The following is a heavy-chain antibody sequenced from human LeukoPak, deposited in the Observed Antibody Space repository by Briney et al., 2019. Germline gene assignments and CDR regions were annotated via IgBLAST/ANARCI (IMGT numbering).Heavy chain of an antibody. J-gene: IGHJ4*02. D-gene: IGHD3-3*01. CDR2: IYYSGST. CDR1: GGPISSYY. V-gene: IGHV4-59*01. CDR3: ARAEYDFWSGYPYYFDY. Sequence: SETLSLTCTVSGGPISSYYWSWIRQPPGKGLEWIGYIYYSGSTNYNPSLKSRVTISVDTSKNQFSLKLSSVTAADTAVYYCARAEYDFWSGYPYYFDYWGQGTLVTVSS.